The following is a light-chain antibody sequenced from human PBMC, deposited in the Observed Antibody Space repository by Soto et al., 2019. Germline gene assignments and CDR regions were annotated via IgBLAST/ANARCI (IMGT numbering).Light chain of an antibody. CDR1: SSDVGGYNY. CDR2: EVS. J-gene: IGLJ3*02. V-gene: IGLV2-14*01. CDR3: SSYTSSSTRV. Sequence: QAVVTQPASVSGSPGQSITISCTGTSSDVGGYNYVSWYQQHPGKAPKLMIYEVSNRPSEVSNRFSGSKSGNTASLTISGLQAEDEADYYCSSYTSSSTRVFGGGTQLTVL.